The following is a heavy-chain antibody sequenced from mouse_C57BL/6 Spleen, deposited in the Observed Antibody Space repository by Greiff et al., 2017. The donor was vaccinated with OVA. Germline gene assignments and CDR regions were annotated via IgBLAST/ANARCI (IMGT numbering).Heavy chain of an antibody. D-gene: IGHD1-2*01. CDR2: IDPSDSET. J-gene: IGHJ2*01. CDR1: GYTFTSYW. Sequence: QQSCKASGYTFTSYWMHWVKQRPIQGLEWIGNIDPSDSETHYNQKFKDKATLTVDKSSSTAYMQLSSLTSEDSAVYYCARNPHYYGVFDYWGQGTTLTVSS. CDR3: ARNPHYYGVFDY. V-gene: IGHV1-52*01.